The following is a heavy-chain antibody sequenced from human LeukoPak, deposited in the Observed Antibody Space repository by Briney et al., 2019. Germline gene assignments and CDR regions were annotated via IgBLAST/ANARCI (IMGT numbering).Heavy chain of an antibody. CDR3: ARTTPYYYGMDV. CDR2: TYYSGST. V-gene: IGHV4-59*01. J-gene: IGHJ6*02. CDR1: GGSISSYY. D-gene: IGHD4-17*01. Sequence: SETLSLACTVSGGSISSYYWSWIRQPPGKGLEWIGYTYYSGSTNYNPSLKSRVTISVDTSKNQFSLKLSSVTAADTAVYYCARTTPYYYGMDVWGQGTTVTVSS.